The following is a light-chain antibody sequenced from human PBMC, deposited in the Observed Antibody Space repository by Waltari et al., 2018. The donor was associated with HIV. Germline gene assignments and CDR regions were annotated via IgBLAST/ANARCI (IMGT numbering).Light chain of an antibody. CDR1: SGHSSYA. CDR2: LNSDGSH. Sequence: QLVLTQSPSASASLGAPVKLTCPLSSGHSSYAIAWHQQQQEKGPRYLMKLNSDGSHSKGDGLPDRCAGSSSGAERYLTIASLQSEDEADDYCQTWGTGIRVFGGGTKLTVL. V-gene: IGLV4-69*01. J-gene: IGLJ3*02. CDR3: QTWGTGIRV.